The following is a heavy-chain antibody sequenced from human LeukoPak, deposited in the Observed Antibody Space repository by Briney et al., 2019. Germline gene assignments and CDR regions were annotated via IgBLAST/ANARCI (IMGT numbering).Heavy chain of an antibody. D-gene: IGHD6-25*01. CDR2: IYTSGST. J-gene: IGHJ5*02. V-gene: IGHV4-61*02. Sequence: SQTLSLTCAVSGGSISSGSYYWSWIRQPAGKGLEWIGRIYTSGSTNYNPSLKSRVTISVDTSKNQFSLTLTSVTAADTAVYYCTKEGRNQRWFDPWGQGTLVTVS. CDR3: TKEGRNQRWFDP. CDR1: GGSISSGSYY.